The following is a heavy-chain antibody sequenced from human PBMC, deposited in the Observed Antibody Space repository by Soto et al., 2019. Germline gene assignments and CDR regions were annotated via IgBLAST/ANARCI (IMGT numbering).Heavy chain of an antibody. Sequence: PGGSLRLSCAASGFTFSSYGMHWVRQAPGKGLEWVAVIWYDGSNKYYADSVKGRFTISRDNSKNTLYLQMNSLRAEDTAVYYCAREALYGSGSYYKPSNPFDPWGQGTLVTSPQ. CDR1: GFTFSSYG. J-gene: IGHJ5*02. CDR2: IWYDGSNK. D-gene: IGHD3-10*01. CDR3: AREALYGSGSYYKPSNPFDP. V-gene: IGHV3-33*01.